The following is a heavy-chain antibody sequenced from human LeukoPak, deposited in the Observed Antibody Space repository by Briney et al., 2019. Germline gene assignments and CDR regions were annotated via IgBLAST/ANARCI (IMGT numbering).Heavy chain of an antibody. CDR2: ISGSGDNTVMSGSGENT. CDR1: GFTFSTTA. D-gene: IGHD5-18*01. Sequence: GGSLRLSCAASGFTFSTTAMGWVRQAPGKGLEWLSVISGSGDNTVMSGSGENTYYADSVKGRFTISRDNAKNSLYLQMNSLRAEDTALYYCAKVRGYSYGYFDYWGQGTLVTVSS. J-gene: IGHJ4*02. CDR3: AKVRGYSYGYFDY. V-gene: IGHV3-23*01.